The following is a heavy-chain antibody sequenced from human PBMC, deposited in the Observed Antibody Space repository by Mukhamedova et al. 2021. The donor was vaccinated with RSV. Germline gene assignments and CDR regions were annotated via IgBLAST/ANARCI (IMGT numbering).Heavy chain of an antibody. CDR2: SSTYT. D-gene: IGHD6-6*01. CDR3: VRDPSTSSWHFDL. Sequence: SSTYTNYADSVKGRFTVSRDNAKNSLYLQMNSLRAEDTAVYYCVRDPSTSSWHFDLWGRGTLVTVSS. V-gene: IGHV3-11*05. J-gene: IGHJ2*01.